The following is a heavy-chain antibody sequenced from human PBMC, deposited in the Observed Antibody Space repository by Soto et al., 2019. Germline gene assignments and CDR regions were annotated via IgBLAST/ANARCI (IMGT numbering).Heavy chain of an antibody. CDR3: ARMASFGTLNWFDP. V-gene: IGHV1-8*02. CDR2: MNPASGKT. CDR1: GYTFINYD. D-gene: IGHD3-16*01. Sequence: QVQLVQSGAEVKEPGASVRVSCKASGYTFINYDISWVRQATGQGLGWMGWMNPASGKTGYANKFQGRVTMTRDASTSTAHLELSSLTSEDTAVYYCARMASFGTLNWFDPWGQGTLVTVSS. J-gene: IGHJ5*02.